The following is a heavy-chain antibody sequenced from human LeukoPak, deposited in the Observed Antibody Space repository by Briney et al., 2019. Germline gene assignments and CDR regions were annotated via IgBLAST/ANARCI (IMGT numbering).Heavy chain of an antibody. J-gene: IGHJ4*02. CDR1: GFTFSSYA. D-gene: IGHD3-3*01. CDR2: ISGSGGST. CDR3: AKDRRVRFLEWLTPWDY. V-gene: IGHV3-23*01. Sequence: GGSLRLSCAASGFTFSSYAMSWVRQAPGKGLEWVSAISGSGGSTYYADSVKGRFTISRDNSKNTLYLQINSLRAEDTAVYYCAKDRRVRFLEWLTPWDYWGQGTLVTVSS.